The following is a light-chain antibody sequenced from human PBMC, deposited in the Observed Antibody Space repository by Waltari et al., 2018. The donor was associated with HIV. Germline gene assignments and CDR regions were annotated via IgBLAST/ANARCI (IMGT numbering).Light chain of an antibody. CDR1: SLRSYY. Sequence: SSELTQDPAVSVALGQTVRITCQGDSLRSYYASRYQQKPGQAPVLVIYGKNNRPSGIPDRYSGSSSGNTASLTITGAQAEDEADYYCHSRDSSANPVVFGGGTKLTVL. CDR3: HSRDSSANPVV. J-gene: IGLJ2*01. V-gene: IGLV3-19*01. CDR2: GKN.